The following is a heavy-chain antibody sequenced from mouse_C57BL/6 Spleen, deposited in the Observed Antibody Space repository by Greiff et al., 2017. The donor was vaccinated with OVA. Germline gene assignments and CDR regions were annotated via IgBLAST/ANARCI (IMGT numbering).Heavy chain of an antibody. J-gene: IGHJ3*01. V-gene: IGHV1-22*01. CDR2: INPNNGGT. Sequence: EVQLQQSGPELVKPGASVTMSCKASGYTFTDYNMHWVKQSHGKGLEWIGYINPNNGGTSYNQKFKGKATLTANKSSSTAYMELRSLTSEDSAVYYCARLGDYASWFAYWGQGTLVTVSA. CDR3: ARLGDYASWFAY. CDR1: GYTFTDYN. D-gene: IGHD2-4*01.